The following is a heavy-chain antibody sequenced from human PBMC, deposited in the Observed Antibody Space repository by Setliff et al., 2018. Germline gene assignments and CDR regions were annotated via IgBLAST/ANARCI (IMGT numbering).Heavy chain of an antibody. CDR2: IINSGST. D-gene: IGHD3-9*01. CDR1: GGSFTGTTYY. CDR3: ARHALSFDSAWDV. J-gene: IGHJ6*04. Sequence: PSETLSLTCTVSGGSFTGTTYYWGWIRQSPGKGLEWIGTIINSGSTYSNPSLKSRLIISVDAPDNQFSVKLSSVTAADTAVYYCARHALSFDSAWDVWGKGTTVTVSS. V-gene: IGHV4-39*01.